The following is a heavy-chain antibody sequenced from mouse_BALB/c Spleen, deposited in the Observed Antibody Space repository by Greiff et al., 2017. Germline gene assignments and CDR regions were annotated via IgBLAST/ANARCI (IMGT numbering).Heavy chain of an antibody. CDR3: NEDYAMDY. CDR1: GFTIKDYY. CDR2: IDPENGDT. V-gene: IGHV14-4*02. Sequence: VQLQQSGAELVRSGASVKLSCTASGFTIKDYYMHWVKQRPEQGLEWIGWIDPENGDTAYAPKFQGKATMTADTSSNTAYLQLSSLTSEDTAVYYCNEDYAMDYWGQGTSVTVSS. J-gene: IGHJ4*01.